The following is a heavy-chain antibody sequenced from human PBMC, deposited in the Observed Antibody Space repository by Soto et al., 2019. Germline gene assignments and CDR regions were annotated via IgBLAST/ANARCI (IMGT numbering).Heavy chain of an antibody. CDR2: ISYDGSNK. CDR3: AKDLQYDYVWGSYRSDAFDI. CDR1: GFTFSSYG. V-gene: IGHV3-30*18. J-gene: IGHJ3*02. D-gene: IGHD3-16*02. Sequence: GGSLRLSCAASGFTFSSYGMHWVRQAPGKGLEWVAVISYDGSNKYYADSVKGRFTISRDNSKNTLYLQMNSLRAEDTAVYYCAKDLQYDYVWGSYRSDAFDIWGQGTMVTVSS.